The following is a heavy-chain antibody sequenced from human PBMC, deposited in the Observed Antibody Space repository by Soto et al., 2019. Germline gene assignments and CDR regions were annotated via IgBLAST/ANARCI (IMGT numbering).Heavy chain of an antibody. CDR3: ARAPQWLVRREGWFDP. Sequence: SETLSLTCAVSGGSISSSNWWSWVRQPPGKGLEWIGEIYHSGSTNYNPSLKSRVTISVDKSKNQFSLKLSSVTAADTAVYYCARAPQWLVRREGWFDPWGQGTLVTVSS. J-gene: IGHJ5*02. CDR2: IYHSGST. D-gene: IGHD6-19*01. V-gene: IGHV4-4*02. CDR1: GGSISSSNW.